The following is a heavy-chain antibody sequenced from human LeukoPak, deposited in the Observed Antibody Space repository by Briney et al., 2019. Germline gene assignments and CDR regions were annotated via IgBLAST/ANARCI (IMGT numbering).Heavy chain of an antibody. V-gene: IGHV3-66*01. J-gene: IGHJ1*01. CDR2: IYSGGST. D-gene: IGHD2-2*02. CDR3: ARDLLYRFQH. CDR1: GFSFSNYA. Sequence: GGSLRLSCAASGFSFSNYAMSWVRQAPGKGLEWVSVIYSGGSTYYADSVKGRFTISRDNSKNTLYLQMNSLRAEDTAVYYCARDLLYRFQHWGQGTLVTVSS.